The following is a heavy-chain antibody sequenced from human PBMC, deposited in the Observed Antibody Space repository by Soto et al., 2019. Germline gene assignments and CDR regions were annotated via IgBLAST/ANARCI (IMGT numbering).Heavy chain of an antibody. J-gene: IGHJ5*02. D-gene: IGHD6-13*01. Sequence: SGTLSLTCTVSGGSINNYWWSWIRQAADKRLEWIGRLHSTGATNYNPSLRSRVTMSVDKSKNQFSLNLASVTAADTAVYYCVRDVPAAGTDWFDPWGQGTLVTVSS. CDR3: VRDVPAAGTDWFDP. V-gene: IGHV4-4*07. CDR2: LHSTGAT. CDR1: GGSINNYW.